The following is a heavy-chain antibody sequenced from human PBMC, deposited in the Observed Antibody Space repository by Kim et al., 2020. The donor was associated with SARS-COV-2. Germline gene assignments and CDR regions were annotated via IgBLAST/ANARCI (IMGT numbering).Heavy chain of an antibody. J-gene: IGHJ6*02. V-gene: IGHV1-46*01. CDR3: ARDRGIVGATNYYYYGMDV. CDR1: GYTFTSYY. Sequence: ASVKVSCKASGYTFTSYYMHWVRQAPGQGLEWMGIINPSGGSTSYAQKFQGRVTMTRDTSTSTVYMELSSLRSEDTAVYYCARDRGIVGATNYYYYGMDVWGQGTTVTVSS. CDR2: INPSGGST. D-gene: IGHD1-26*01.